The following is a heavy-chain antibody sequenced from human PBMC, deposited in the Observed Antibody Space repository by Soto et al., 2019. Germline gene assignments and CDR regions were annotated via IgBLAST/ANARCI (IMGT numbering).Heavy chain of an antibody. J-gene: IGHJ4*02. V-gene: IGHV5-51*01. CDR3: ARSWNDFGTYGAFDY. CDR1: GYSFSTYW. D-gene: IGHD4-4*01. CDR2: IYPADSDT. Sequence: GESLKISCQISGYSFSTYWLAWVRQMPGKGLELMGLIYPADSDTRYSTSFQDQVTLSADKSITTAYLHLSNLKASDTAMYYCARSWNDFGTYGAFDYWGQGTRVTVSS.